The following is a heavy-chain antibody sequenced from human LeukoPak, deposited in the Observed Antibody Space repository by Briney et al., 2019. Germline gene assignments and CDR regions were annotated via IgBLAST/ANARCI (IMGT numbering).Heavy chain of an antibody. CDR3: AREEDGYNLKAGFDY. V-gene: IGHV4-38-2*02. CDR2: IYHSGST. D-gene: IGHD5-24*01. Sequence: PETLSLTCTVSVYSLSSGYYWGWIRQPPGKGLEWIGSIYHSGSTYYNPSLKCRVTISVDTSKNQFSLKLSSVTAADRAVYYWAREEDGYNLKAGFDYWGRGTLVTVSS. CDR1: VYSLSSGYY. J-gene: IGHJ4*02.